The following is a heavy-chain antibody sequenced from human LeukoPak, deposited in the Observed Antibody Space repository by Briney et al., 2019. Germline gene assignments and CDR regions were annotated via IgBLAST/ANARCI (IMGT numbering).Heavy chain of an antibody. Sequence: GESLKISCTGSGYSFTSYWIGWVRQMPGKGLEWMGIIYPGDSDTRYSPSFQGQVTISADKSISTAYLQWSSLKASDTAMYYCARPNYYDSSGSAMDVWGKGTTVTVSS. CDR3: ARPNYYDSSGSAMDV. D-gene: IGHD3-22*01. J-gene: IGHJ6*03. CDR1: GYSFTSYW. V-gene: IGHV5-51*01. CDR2: IYPGDSDT.